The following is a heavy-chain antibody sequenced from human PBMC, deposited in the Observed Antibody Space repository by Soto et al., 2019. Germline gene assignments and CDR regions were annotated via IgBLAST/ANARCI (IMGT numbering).Heavy chain of an antibody. Sequence: SVKVSCKASGGTFSSYAISWVRQAPGQGLEWMGGIIPIFGTANYAQKFQGRVTITADKSTSTAYMELSSLRSEDTAVYYCARDYYDSSGYYRGWFDPWGQGTLVTVSS. CDR3: ARDYYDSSGYYRGWFDP. CDR2: IIPIFGTA. V-gene: IGHV1-69*06. CDR1: GGTFSSYA. J-gene: IGHJ5*02. D-gene: IGHD3-22*01.